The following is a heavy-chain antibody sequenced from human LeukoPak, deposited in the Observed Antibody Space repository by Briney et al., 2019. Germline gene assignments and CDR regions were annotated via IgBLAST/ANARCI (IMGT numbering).Heavy chain of an antibody. V-gene: IGHV3-33*01. Sequence: GGSLRLSCAPSRFTFSSYGILWVRQAPGKVLEWVAVIWYDGSNKYYADSVKGRFTISRDNSKNTLYLQMNSLRAEDTAVYYCARDTRAYYDILTGSYHYYYGMDVWGQGTTVTVSS. CDR2: IWYDGSNK. CDR3: ARDTRAYYDILTGSYHYYYGMDV. CDR1: RFTFSSYG. D-gene: IGHD3-9*01. J-gene: IGHJ6*02.